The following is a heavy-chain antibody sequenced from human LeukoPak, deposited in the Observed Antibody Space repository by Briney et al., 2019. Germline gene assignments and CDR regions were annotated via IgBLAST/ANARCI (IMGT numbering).Heavy chain of an antibody. V-gene: IGHV5-51*01. D-gene: IGHD3-10*01. Sequence: GGSLKISCKGSGYTFTNYWIGWVRQMPGKGLECMGIIYPGDSDTRYSPSFQGQVTISADKSISTAYLQWSSLRASDTAMYYCARSSYYGDILPFDYWGQGTLVTASS. CDR1: GYTFTNYW. J-gene: IGHJ4*02. CDR3: ARSSYYGDILPFDY. CDR2: IYPGDSDT.